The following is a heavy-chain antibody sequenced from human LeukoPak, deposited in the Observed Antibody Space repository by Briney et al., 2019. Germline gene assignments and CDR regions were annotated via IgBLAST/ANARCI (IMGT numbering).Heavy chain of an antibody. Sequence: GSLRLFFSTPWFNGSSNYISWVRPASREGVELGSGIYSGGSTYYADSVKGRFTISRDNSKNMIYLEMSSLKAEDTAVYYCAKERNLEIAVAGTLFDYWGQGTLVTVSS. V-gene: IGHV3-53*01. D-gene: IGHD6-19*01. CDR2: IYSGGST. CDR1: WFNGSSNY. CDR3: AKERNLEIAVAGTLFDY. J-gene: IGHJ4*02.